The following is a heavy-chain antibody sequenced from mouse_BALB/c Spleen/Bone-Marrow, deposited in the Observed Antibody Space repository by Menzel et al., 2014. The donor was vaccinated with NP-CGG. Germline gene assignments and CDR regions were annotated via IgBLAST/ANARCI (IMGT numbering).Heavy chain of an antibody. CDR1: GFNIKDTY. Sequence: EVKLMESGAELVKPGASVKLSCTASGFNIKDTYMHWVKQRPEQGLEWIGRIDPANGNTKYDPKFQGKATITADTSSNTAYLQLSSLTSEDTAVYYCASYCYGRYFDVWGAGTTVTVSS. CDR3: ASYCYGRYFDV. V-gene: IGHV14-3*02. J-gene: IGHJ1*01. CDR2: IDPANGNT. D-gene: IGHD1-1*01.